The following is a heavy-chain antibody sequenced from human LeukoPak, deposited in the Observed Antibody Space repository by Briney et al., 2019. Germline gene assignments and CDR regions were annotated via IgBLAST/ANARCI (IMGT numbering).Heavy chain of an antibody. V-gene: IGHV3-74*01. CDR1: GFTFSSYW. J-gene: IGHJ6*02. CDR2: INSDGSST. CDR3: ARDGMVRGVMTAPPAYYYYYYGMDV. D-gene: IGHD3-10*01. Sequence: GGSLRLSCAASGFTFSSYWMHWVRQAPGKGLVWVSRINSDGSSTSYADSVMGRFTISRDNAKNTLYLQMNSLRAEDTAVYYCARDGMVRGVMTAPPAYYYYYYGMDVWGQGTTVTVSS.